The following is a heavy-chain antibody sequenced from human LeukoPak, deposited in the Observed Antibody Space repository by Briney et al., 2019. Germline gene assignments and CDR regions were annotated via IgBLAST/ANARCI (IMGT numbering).Heavy chain of an antibody. V-gene: IGHV1-18*01. CDR1: GYTFTNYG. J-gene: IGHJ4*02. D-gene: IGHD2-2*01. Sequence: ASVKVSCKASGYTFTNYGISWVRQAPGQGLEWMGWTSAYNGNTNYAQKLQARVTMTTDTSTSTAYMELRSLRSDDTAVYYCASTRDYNSAAPSVFDYWGQGTLVTVSS. CDR3: ASTRDYNSAAPSVFDY. CDR2: TSAYNGNT.